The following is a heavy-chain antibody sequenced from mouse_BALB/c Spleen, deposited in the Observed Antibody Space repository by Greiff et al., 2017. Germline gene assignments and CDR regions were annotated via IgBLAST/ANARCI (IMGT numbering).Heavy chain of an antibody. J-gene: IGHJ4*01. CDR2: ISSGGST. CDR3: AREGELYYYGSSYYAMDY. V-gene: IGHV5-6-5*01. Sequence: EVHLVESGGGLVKPGGSLKLSCAASGFTFSSYAMSWVRQTPEKRLEWVASISSGGSTYYPDSVKGRFTISRDNARNILYLQMSSLRSEDTAMYYCAREGELYYYGSSYYAMDYWGQGTSVTVSS. D-gene: IGHD1-1*01. CDR1: GFTFSSYA.